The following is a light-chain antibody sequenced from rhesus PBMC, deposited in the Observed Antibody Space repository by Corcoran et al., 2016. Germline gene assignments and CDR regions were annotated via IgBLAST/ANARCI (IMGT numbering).Light chain of an antibody. Sequence: DIQLTQSPSSLSASVGDRVTITCRASQGISRDLAWYQQKSGKAPNLLIDDASTLQTGVPSRFSGRGSATEFSLTINSLQPEDFATYYYQRRNSFPWTFGQGTKVEIK. CDR1: QGISRD. J-gene: IGKJ1*01. CDR2: DAS. V-gene: IGKV1-38*01. CDR3: QRRNSFPWT.